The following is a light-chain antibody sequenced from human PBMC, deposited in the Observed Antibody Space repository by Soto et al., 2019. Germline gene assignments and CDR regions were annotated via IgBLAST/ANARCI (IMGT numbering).Light chain of an antibody. Sequence: QSVLTQPASVSGSPGQSITISCTGTSGDVGGYDYVSWYQHHPGKAPKLMIYDVSNRPSGVSNRFSGSKSGNTASLTISGLQAEDEADYFCSSYTSSNNYVFGTGTKVTVL. CDR2: DVS. J-gene: IGLJ1*01. V-gene: IGLV2-14*03. CDR3: SSYTSSNNYV. CDR1: SGDVGGYDY.